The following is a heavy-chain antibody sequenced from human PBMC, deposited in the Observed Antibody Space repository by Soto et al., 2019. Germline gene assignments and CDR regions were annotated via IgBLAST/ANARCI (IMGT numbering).Heavy chain of an antibody. CDR2: IIPMLGVR. CDR1: GGTFSTYS. V-gene: IGHV1-69*02. Sequence: QVQLVQSGAEVKKPGSSVKVSCKDSGGTFSTYSMFWVRQAPGQGLEWMGRIIPMLGVRNYAQRFQDRVTIAADKCTATVHMELSSLRTEDTALYYCPIGSWSGAGFQMWGQGTMVTVSS. CDR3: PIGSWSGAGFQM. D-gene: IGHD6-19*01. J-gene: IGHJ3*01.